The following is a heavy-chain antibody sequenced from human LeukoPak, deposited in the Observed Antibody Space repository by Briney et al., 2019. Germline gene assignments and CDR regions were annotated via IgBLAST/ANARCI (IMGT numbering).Heavy chain of an antibody. J-gene: IGHJ6*03. V-gene: IGHV4-34*01. D-gene: IGHD6-13*01. CDR3: ARVRSLVVGSSWPNYYYYYMDV. Sequence: SETLSLTCAVYGGSFSGYYWSWIRQPPGKGLEWIGEINHSGSTNYNPSLKSRVTISVDTSKNQFSLKLGSVTAADTAVYYCARVRSLVVGSSWPNYYYYYMDVWGKGTTVTVSS. CDR1: GGSFSGYY. CDR2: INHSGST.